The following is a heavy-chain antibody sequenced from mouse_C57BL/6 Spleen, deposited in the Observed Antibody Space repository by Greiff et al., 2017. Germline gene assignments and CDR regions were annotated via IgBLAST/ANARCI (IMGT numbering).Heavy chain of an antibody. D-gene: IGHD3-2*02. J-gene: IGHJ2*01. CDR2: IYPGDGDT. Sequence: QVQLQQSGPELVKPGASVKISCKASGYAFSSSWMNWVKQRPGKGLEWIGRIYPGDGDTNYHGKFKGKATLTADKSSSTGYMQLSSLTSEDSALYSCARQLSLRKASYYFDVWGKGTTLTVSS. CDR1: GYAFSSSW. CDR3: ARQLSLRKASYYFDV. V-gene: IGHV1-82*01.